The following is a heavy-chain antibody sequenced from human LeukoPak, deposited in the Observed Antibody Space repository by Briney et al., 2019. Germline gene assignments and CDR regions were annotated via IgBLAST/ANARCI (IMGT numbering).Heavy chain of an antibody. CDR2: IRYDGSNK. D-gene: IGHD5-18*01. Sequence: GGSLRLSCAASGFTSSSYGMHWVRQAPGKGLEWVAFIRYDGSNKYYADSVKGRFTISRDNSKNTLYLQMNSLRAEDTAVYYCAKEVGSYGYVAFDYWGQGSLVTVSS. CDR3: AKEVGSYGYVAFDY. J-gene: IGHJ4*01. V-gene: IGHV3-30*02. CDR1: GFTSSSYG.